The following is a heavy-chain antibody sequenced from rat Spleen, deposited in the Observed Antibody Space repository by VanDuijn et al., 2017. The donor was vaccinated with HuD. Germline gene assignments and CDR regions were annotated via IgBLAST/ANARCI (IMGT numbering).Heavy chain of an antibody. CDR1: GFSLTSYS. V-gene: IGHV2-63*01. Sequence: QVQLKESGPGLVQPSQTLSLTCTVSGFSLTSYSVHWVRQPPGKGLEWMGRMRYNGDTSYNSALKSRMNISSDTSKNQVFLKMNSLQTDDTGTYYCTRDWTTGLLAYVLDAWGQGASVSVSS. D-gene: IGHD1-11*01. CDR2: MRYNGDT. CDR3: TRDWTTGLLAYVLDA. J-gene: IGHJ4*01.